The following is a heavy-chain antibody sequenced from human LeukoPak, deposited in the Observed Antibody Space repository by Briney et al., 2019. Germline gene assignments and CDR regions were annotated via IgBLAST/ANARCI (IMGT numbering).Heavy chain of an antibody. CDR1: GSTFSSYG. V-gene: IGHV3-23*01. CDR2: ISGSGGST. Sequence: GGSLRLSCAASGSTFSSYGMHLVRQAPGKGLEWVSAISGSGGSTYYADSVKGRFTISRDNSKNTLYLQMNSLRAEDTAVYYCAKDQLLWFGELFAWGQGTLVTVSS. J-gene: IGHJ5*02. D-gene: IGHD3-10*01. CDR3: AKDQLLWFGELFA.